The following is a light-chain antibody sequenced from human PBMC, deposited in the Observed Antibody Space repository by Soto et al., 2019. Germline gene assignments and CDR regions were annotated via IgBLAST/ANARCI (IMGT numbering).Light chain of an antibody. Sequence: QLVLTQSPSASASLGASVKLTCTLSSGHSSYAIAWHQQQPEKGPRYLMILNSDGSHNKGDGIPDRFSGSSSGAERYLTISSLQSEDEADYYCQTWGTGFHVVFGGGTKLTVL. J-gene: IGLJ2*01. CDR2: LNSDGSH. V-gene: IGLV4-69*01. CDR3: QTWGTGFHVV. CDR1: SGHSSYA.